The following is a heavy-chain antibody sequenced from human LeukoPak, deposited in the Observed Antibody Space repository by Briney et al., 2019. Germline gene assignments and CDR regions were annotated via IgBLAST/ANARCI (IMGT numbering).Heavy chain of an antibody. Sequence: PSETLSLTCAVYGESFSGYYWSWIRQPPGKGLEWIGEINHSGSTSYNPSLKSRVTISVDTSKNQFSLKLSSVTAADTAVFYCARAYAGYFDYWGQETLVTVSP. CDR2: INHSGST. V-gene: IGHV4-34*01. CDR1: GESFSGYY. D-gene: IGHD4-17*01. CDR3: ARAYAGYFDY. J-gene: IGHJ4*02.